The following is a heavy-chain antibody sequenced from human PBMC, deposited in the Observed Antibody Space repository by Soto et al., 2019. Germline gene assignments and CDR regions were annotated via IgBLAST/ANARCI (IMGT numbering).Heavy chain of an antibody. CDR2: IYYSGST. J-gene: IGHJ4*02. V-gene: IGHV4-59*01. Sequence: SETLSLTCTVSGGSISSYYWSWIRQPPGKGLEWIGYIYYSGSTNYNPSLKSRVTISVDTSKNQFSLKLSSVTAADTAVYYCARESGYSSSWYEYWGQGTLVTVSS. CDR1: GGSISSYY. D-gene: IGHD6-13*01. CDR3: ARESGYSSSWYEY.